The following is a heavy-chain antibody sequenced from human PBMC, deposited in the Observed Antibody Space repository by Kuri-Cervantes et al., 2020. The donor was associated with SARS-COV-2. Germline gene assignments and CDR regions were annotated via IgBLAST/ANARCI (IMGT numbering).Heavy chain of an antibody. CDR2: IYSGGST. V-gene: IGHV3-53*01. CDR1: GFTVSSNY. J-gene: IGHJ4*02. D-gene: IGHD6-19*01. CDR3: ARAPPTYSSGWYYFDY. Sequence: GGSLRLSCAASGFTVSSNYMSWVRQAPGKGLEWVSVIYSGGSTYYADSVKGRFTISRDNSKNTLYLQMDSLRAEDTAVYYCARAPPTYSSGWYYFDYWGQGTLVTVSS.